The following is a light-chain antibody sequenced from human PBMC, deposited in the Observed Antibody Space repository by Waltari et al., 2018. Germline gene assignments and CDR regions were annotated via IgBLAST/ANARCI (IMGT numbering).Light chain of an antibody. Sequence: YELPQPPSVSVSPGQKARITCSGDALPKQYAYWYQQKPGQAPVWVIYGDNQRPSGIPERIYGSTSGTTVTLTISGDQAEDEADYYCQTTDISGAVFGVGTKLTV. CDR2: GDN. CDR1: ALPKQY. CDR3: QTTDISGAV. V-gene: IGLV3-25*03. J-gene: IGLJ2*01.